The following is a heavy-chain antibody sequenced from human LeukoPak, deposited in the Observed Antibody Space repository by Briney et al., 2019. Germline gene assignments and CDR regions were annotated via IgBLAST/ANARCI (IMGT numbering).Heavy chain of an antibody. CDR1: GYIFTDYY. Sequence: GASVKVSCKASGYIFTDYYMHWVRQAPGQELGWMGRINPNSGGTNYAQKFQGRVTMTRDTSISTAYMELSRLRSDDTAVYYCARGITMIVVAPGGYWGQGTLVTVSS. J-gene: IGHJ4*02. V-gene: IGHV1-2*06. CDR3: ARGITMIVVAPGGY. CDR2: INPNSGGT. D-gene: IGHD3-22*01.